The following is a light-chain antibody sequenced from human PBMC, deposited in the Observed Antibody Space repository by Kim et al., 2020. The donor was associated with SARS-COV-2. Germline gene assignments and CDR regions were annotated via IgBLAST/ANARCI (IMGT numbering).Light chain of an antibody. V-gene: IGKV3-11*01. CDR3: QQRSQWPLT. J-gene: IGKJ4*01. CDR1: QRINIY. CDR2: DAS. Sequence: LSPGERATLSYSASQRINIYLAWYQQKPGQAPRLLIYDASNRATGIPARFSGSGSGTDFTLTISSLEPEDFAVYYCQQRSQWPLTFGGRTKVDIK.